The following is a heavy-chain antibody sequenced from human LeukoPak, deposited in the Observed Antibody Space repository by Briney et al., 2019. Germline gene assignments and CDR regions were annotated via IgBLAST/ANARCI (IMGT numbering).Heavy chain of an antibody. Sequence: GSLRLSCAASGFTLRAYRRFWVRQAPGEGLVWGSGVNTDGSNTNYADSVRGRFTISRNNAQNTLYLQMNRLRTEDMAVYYCARGARYCTSTSCHVRYYLDVWGKGTTVTISS. J-gene: IGHJ6*03. CDR2: VNTDGSNT. V-gene: IGHV3-74*01. D-gene: IGHD2-2*01. CDR3: ARGARYCTSTSCHVRYYLDV. CDR1: GFTLRAYR.